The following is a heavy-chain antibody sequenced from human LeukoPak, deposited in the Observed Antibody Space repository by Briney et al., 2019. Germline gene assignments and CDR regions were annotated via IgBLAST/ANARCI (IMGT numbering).Heavy chain of an antibody. Sequence: PSETLSLTCAVSGYSISSGYYWGWIRQPPGKGLEWIGSIYHSGSTYYNPSLKSRVTISVDTSKNQFSLKLISVTAADTAVYYCAARALSLVTFGVVRRHWFDPWGQGTLVTVSS. CDR3: AARALSLVTFGVVRRHWFDP. CDR2: IYHSGST. D-gene: IGHD3-3*01. J-gene: IGHJ5*02. CDR1: GYSISSGYY. V-gene: IGHV4-38-2*01.